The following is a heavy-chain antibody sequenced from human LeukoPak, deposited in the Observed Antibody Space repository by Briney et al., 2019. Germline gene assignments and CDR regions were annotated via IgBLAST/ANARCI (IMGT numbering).Heavy chain of an antibody. V-gene: IGHV3-30-3*01. CDR3: ARKRGDYYDSSGYYRDAFDI. D-gene: IGHD3-22*01. CDR1: GFTFSSYA. J-gene: IGHJ3*02. CDR2: ISYDGSNK. Sequence: GGSLRLSCAASGFTFSSYAMHWVRQAPGKGLEWVAVISYDGSNKYYADSVKGRFTISRDNSKNTLYLQMNSLRAEDTAVYYCARKRGDYYDSSGYYRDAFDIWGQGTMVTVSS.